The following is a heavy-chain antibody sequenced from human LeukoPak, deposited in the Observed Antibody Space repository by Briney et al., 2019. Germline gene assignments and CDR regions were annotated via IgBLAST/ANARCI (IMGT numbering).Heavy chain of an antibody. CDR3: ARGYYDSSGYYPFDY. Sequence: TGGSLRLSCAASGFTFSSYSINWVRQAPGKGLEWVSSITSGSRYIYYADSLKGRFIISRDNAEKSLYLQMNSLRAEDTAVYYCARGYYDSSGYYPFDYWGQGTLVTVSS. D-gene: IGHD3-22*01. CDR1: GFTFSSYS. V-gene: IGHV3-21*01. CDR2: ITSGSRYI. J-gene: IGHJ4*02.